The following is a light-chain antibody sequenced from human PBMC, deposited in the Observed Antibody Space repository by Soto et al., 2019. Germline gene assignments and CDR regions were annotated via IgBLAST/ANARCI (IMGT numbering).Light chain of an antibody. CDR2: GAS. J-gene: IGKJ5*01. Sequence: EIVMTQYQDTLSLSAGEGALVCCSAAQSVGTRLAWYQHKTGQAPRLLISGASSRATGIPDRFTGSGSETSFTLTIRRLEPEDCALYYSQHYQSGHPITVGQGTRLEIK. V-gene: IGKV3-20*01. CDR1: QSVGTR. CDR3: QHYQSGHPIT.